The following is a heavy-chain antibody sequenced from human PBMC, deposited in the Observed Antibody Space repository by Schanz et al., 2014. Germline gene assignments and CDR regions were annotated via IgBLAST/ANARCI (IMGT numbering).Heavy chain of an antibody. CDR2: INPIGGST. CDR1: GYTFTNFF. CDR3: ARDFSAYVGNYFDY. D-gene: IGHD5-12*01. V-gene: IGHV1-46*01. J-gene: IGHJ4*02. Sequence: QVHLVQSGAEVHKPGASLKISCKASGYTFTNFFLHWVRQAPGQGLEWMGIINPIGGSTTYAQKLRGAVTLTTDTSTDTAYLELTSLRFDDTAVYYCARDFSAYVGNYFDYWGQGTLVTVSS.